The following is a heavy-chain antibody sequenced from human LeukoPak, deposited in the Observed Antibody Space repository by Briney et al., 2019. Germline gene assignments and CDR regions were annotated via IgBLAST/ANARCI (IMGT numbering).Heavy chain of an antibody. CDR3: ARGLASGYPPIPFDY. CDR1: GFSITSGYY. D-gene: IGHD3-3*01. Sequence: SETLSLTCNVSGFSITSGYYWGWIRQPPGKGLEWIGEIIDTGSTKYNSSLKSRVTISVDTSKNQFSLSLDSVTAADTAVYYCARGLASGYPPIPFDYWGQGTLVTVSS. J-gene: IGHJ4*02. V-gene: IGHV4-38-2*02. CDR2: IIDTGST.